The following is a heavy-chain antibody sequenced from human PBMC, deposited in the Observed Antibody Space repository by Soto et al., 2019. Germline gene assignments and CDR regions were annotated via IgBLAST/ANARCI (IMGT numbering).Heavy chain of an antibody. CDR3: ARIGGWYDIDF. V-gene: IGHV4-61*01. J-gene: IGHJ4*02. Sequence: SETLSLTCIVSGGSVSSGSFHWSWIRQPPGKGLQFIGSIFYNGTANYSPSLKNRVSISIDTSQSQFFLQLISVAAADTAVYYCARIGGWYDIDFWGQGSLVTVS. D-gene: IGHD6-19*01. CDR1: GGSVSSGSFH. CDR2: IFYNGTA.